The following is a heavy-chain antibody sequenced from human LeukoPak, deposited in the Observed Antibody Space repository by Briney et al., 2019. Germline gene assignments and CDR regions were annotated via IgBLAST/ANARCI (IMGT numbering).Heavy chain of an antibody. J-gene: IGHJ4*02. CDR2: ISGSGTTT. D-gene: IGHD3-22*01. CDR3: AKAGESSGYSSLDY. CDR1: GFTFSSDA. Sequence: PGGSLRLSCAGSGFTFSSDAMSWVRQAPGKGLEWVSSISGSGTTTFYADSVRGRFTISRDNSKNTLFLQMNGLRAEDTAVYYCAKAGESSGYSSLDYWGQGTLLTVSS. V-gene: IGHV3-23*01.